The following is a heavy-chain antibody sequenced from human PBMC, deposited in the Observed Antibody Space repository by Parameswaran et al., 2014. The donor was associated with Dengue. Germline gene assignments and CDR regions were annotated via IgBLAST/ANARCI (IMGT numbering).Heavy chain of an antibody. Sequence: PGKGLEWIGSIYYSGSTHYNPSLKSRVAISIDTSKNHFSLKLSSVTAADTAVYYCASHSKYNTRYYSMDVWGEGTTVTVSS. CDR3: ASHSKYNTRYYSMDV. CDR2: IYYSGST. V-gene: IGHV4-39*07. D-gene: IGHD3-9*01. J-gene: IGHJ6*03.